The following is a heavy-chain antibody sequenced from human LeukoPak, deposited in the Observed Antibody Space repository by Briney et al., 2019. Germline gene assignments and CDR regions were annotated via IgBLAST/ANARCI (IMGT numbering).Heavy chain of an antibody. CDR2: ISSGGTT. Sequence: GGSLRLSCAASGLTVSSNYMSWVRQAPGKGLEWVSVISSGGTTYYADSVKGRFTISRDNSKNTLYLQMDSLSAEDTAVYYCARGGDIVGATRSAFDIWGQGTMVTVSS. CDR3: ARGGDIVGATRSAFDI. CDR1: GLTVSSNY. V-gene: IGHV3-53*01. D-gene: IGHD1-26*01. J-gene: IGHJ3*02.